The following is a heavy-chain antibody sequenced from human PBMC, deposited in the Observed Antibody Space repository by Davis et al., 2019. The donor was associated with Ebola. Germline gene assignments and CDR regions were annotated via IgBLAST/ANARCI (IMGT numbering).Heavy chain of an antibody. D-gene: IGHD2-21*02. Sequence: SVKVSCKASGGTFSIYAINWVRQAPGQGLEWMGGIIPMLRTPNHAQKFRGRVTITADESTSTAYMELSSLRSEDTAVYYCARGGPYCGGDCYIDWGQGTLVTVSS. CDR1: GGTFSIYA. CDR3: ARGGPYCGGDCYID. J-gene: IGHJ4*02. CDR2: IIPMLRTP. V-gene: IGHV1-69*13.